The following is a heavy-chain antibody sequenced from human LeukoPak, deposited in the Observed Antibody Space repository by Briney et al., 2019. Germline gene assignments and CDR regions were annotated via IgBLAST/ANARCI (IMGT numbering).Heavy chain of an antibody. D-gene: IGHD6-19*01. CDR1: GLTFSSSW. CDR3: ARGATITVAGTGLDY. Sequence: GGSLRLSCAVSGLTFSSSWMDWVRQAPGKGLEWVAVISYDGSNRYYADSVKGRFTISRDNSKNTLYLQMNSLRAEDTAVYYCARGATITVAGTGLDYWGQGTLVTVSS. V-gene: IGHV3-30-3*01. CDR2: ISYDGSNR. J-gene: IGHJ4*02.